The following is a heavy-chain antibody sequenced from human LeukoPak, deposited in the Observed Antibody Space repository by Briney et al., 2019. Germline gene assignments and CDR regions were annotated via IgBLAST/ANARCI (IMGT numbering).Heavy chain of an antibody. J-gene: IGHJ5*02. Sequence: SGPTLVKPTQTLTLTCTFSGFSLSTSGVGVGCIRQPPGKALEWLALIYWDDDKRYSPSLKSRLTITKDTSKNQVVLTMTNMDPVDTATYYCAHTDYGDSGANWFDPWGQGTLVTVSS. D-gene: IGHD4-17*01. CDR1: GFSLSTSGVG. CDR2: IYWDDDK. CDR3: AHTDYGDSGANWFDP. V-gene: IGHV2-5*02.